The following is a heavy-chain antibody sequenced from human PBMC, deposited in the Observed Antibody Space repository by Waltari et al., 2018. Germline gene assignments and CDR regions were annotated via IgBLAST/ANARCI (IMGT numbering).Heavy chain of an antibody. J-gene: IGHJ4*02. D-gene: IGHD6-6*01. CDR1: GGSISSGGYY. Sequence: QVQLQESGPGLVKPSQTLSLTCTVPGGSISSGGYYWSWIRQHPGKGLEWIGYIYHSGSTYYNPSLKSRVTISVDRSKNQFSLKLSSVTAADTAVYYCARDSEWGSSSSGFDYWGQGTLVTVSS. V-gene: IGHV4-31*03. CDR3: ARDSEWGSSSSGFDY. CDR2: IYHSGST.